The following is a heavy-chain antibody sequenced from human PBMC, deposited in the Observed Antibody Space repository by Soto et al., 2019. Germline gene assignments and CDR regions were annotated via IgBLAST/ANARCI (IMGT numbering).Heavy chain of an antibody. Sequence: EVQLLESRGGFIHPGRSLRLSCAASGFSFSSFAMNWVRQAPGKGLEWVSIISGSADSTFYADSVKGRFTISRDNSKSTLYLQINSLRAEDTAVYYCAKTRGAMIYAISVYGMDVWGQGTTVTVSS. CDR1: GFSFSSFA. D-gene: IGHD2-8*01. CDR3: AKTRGAMIYAISVYGMDV. CDR2: ISGSADST. V-gene: IGHV3-23*01. J-gene: IGHJ6*02.